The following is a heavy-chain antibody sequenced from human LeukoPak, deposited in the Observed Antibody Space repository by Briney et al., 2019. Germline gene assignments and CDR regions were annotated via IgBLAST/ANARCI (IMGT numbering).Heavy chain of an antibody. J-gene: IGHJ6*02. D-gene: IGHD6-19*01. Sequence: ESLTLSWAASGFTPRTLWMSWVRQPLANVLACVANIPQDGSEKYYVDSVKGRFTISRDNTKNSLYLQMNSLRAEDTAVYYCARLKQWLVRDYYYYRMDVWGQGTTVTVSS. V-gene: IGHV3-7*01. CDR3: ARLKQWLVRDYYYYRMDV. CDR1: GFTPRTLW. CDR2: IPQDGSEK.